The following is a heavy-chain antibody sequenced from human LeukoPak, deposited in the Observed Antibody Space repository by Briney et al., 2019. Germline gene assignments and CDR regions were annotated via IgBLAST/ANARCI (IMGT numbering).Heavy chain of an antibody. CDR2: IYYSGST. CDR1: GGSISSSSYY. Sequence: SETLSLTCTVSGGSISSSSYYWGWIRQPPGKGLEWIGSIYYSGSTSYNPSLKSRVTMSVDTSENHFSLGLSSVTAADTAVYYCARPLLWFGEGIEYWGQGTLVTVSS. V-gene: IGHV4-39*02. CDR3: ARPLLWFGEGIEY. J-gene: IGHJ4*02. D-gene: IGHD3-10*01.